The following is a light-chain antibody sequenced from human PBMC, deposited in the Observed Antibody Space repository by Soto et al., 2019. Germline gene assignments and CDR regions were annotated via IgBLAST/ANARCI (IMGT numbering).Light chain of an antibody. CDR3: QQYNNWPPWT. CDR1: QSVSSN. V-gene: IGKV3-15*01. Sequence: EIVMTQSPATLFVSPGERAPLSSRASQSVSSNLAWYQQTPGQAPRLLIYGASTRATGIPAMFSGSESGTEFTLTISSLQSEDLAVYYCQQYNNWPPWTFGQGTKVNI. J-gene: IGKJ1*01. CDR2: GAS.